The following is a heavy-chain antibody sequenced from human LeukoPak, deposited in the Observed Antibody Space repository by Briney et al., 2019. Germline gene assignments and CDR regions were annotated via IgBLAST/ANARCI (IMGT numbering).Heavy chain of an antibody. Sequence: ASVKVSCKASGYTFTSYYMHWVRQAPGQGLEWMGIINPSSGSTSYAQKFQGRVTMTRDTSTSTVYMELSSLRSEDTAVYYCARGITMIVVVTDAYYFDYWGQGTLVTVSS. CDR2: INPSSGST. CDR1: GYTFTSYY. D-gene: IGHD3-22*01. V-gene: IGHV1-46*01. CDR3: ARGITMIVVVTDAYYFDY. J-gene: IGHJ4*02.